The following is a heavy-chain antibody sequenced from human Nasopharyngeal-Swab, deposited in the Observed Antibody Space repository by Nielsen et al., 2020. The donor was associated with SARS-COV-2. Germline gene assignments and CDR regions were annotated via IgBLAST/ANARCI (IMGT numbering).Heavy chain of an antibody. V-gene: IGHV3-15*07. Sequence: GESLKISCAASGFSFSNAWTNWVRQAPGKVREWVGRFTSKPDGETTDHVAPVKGRFTISRVDSKTTLYLQMNSLKTEDTTIYYCDTGWAGAFSIWGLGTMVTVSS. CDR1: GFSFSNAW. CDR3: DTGWAGAFSI. J-gene: IGHJ3*02. D-gene: IGHD1-26*01. CDR2: FTSKPDGETT.